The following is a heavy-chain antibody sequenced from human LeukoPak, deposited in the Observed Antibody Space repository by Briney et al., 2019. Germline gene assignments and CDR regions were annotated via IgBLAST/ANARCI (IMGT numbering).Heavy chain of an antibody. CDR3: ARGGEYSSSSFDY. CDR1: GFTLSSYA. V-gene: IGHV3-74*01. J-gene: IGHJ4*02. Sequence: GGSLRLSCAASGFTLSSYAMSWVRQAPGKGLVWVSRINSDESTTTYADSVKGRFTISRDNAKNTLYLQMNSLRAEDTAVYYCARGGEYSSSSFDYWGQGTLVTVSS. CDR2: INSDESTT. D-gene: IGHD6-6*01.